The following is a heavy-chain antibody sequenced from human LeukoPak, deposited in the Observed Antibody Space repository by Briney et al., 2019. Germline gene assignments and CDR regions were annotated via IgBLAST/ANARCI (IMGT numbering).Heavy chain of an antibody. CDR1: GGPFSGYY. Sequence: KTSETLSLTCAVYGGPFSGYYWSWIRQPPGKGPEWMGEISHSGSSNYNPSLKSRVSISVDTSKNQFSLKLSSVTAADTAVYFCARDDRYYGSGSQSYGMDVWDQGTTVTVSS. J-gene: IGHJ6*02. CDR2: ISHSGSS. D-gene: IGHD3-10*01. V-gene: IGHV4-34*01. CDR3: ARDDRYYGSGSQSYGMDV.